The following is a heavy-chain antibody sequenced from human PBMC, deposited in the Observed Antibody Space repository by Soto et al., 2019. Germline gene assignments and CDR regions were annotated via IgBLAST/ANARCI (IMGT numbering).Heavy chain of an antibody. CDR1: GGTFSTYA. J-gene: IGHJ4*02. V-gene: IGHV1-69*05. CDR2: IIPMFGTA. CDR3: AIGIQLWLRRINNGYSG. Sequence: QVQLVQSGAEVKKPESSVKVSCRAPGGTFSTYAISWVRQAAGQGLEWMGGIIPMFGTANYAQRFQETVTINSDESTNTVYLELSSLRSEDTAVYFCAIGIQLWLRRINNGYSGWGQGTLVTVS. D-gene: IGHD5-18*01.